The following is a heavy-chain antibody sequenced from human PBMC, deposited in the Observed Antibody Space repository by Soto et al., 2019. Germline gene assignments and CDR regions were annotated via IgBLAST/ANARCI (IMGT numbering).Heavy chain of an antibody. CDR3: ARVPQAEVDGIDV. V-gene: IGHV4-61*01. J-gene: IGHJ6*02. CDR2: IYYTGST. CDR1: GGSVSSGSYY. Sequence: TLSLTWTVCGGSVSSGSYYWSWMRQPPGKGLEWIGSIYYTGSTNYNPSLKSRVTMSVDTSKNQFSLKLISVTDADTAVYYCARVPQAEVDGIDVWGQGTTVTVSS. D-gene: IGHD1-26*01.